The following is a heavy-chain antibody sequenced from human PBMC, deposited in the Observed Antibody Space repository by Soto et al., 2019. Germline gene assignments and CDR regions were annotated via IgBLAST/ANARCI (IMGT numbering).Heavy chain of an antibody. Sequence: ASVKVSYRASGYTFTGYYMHWVRQAPGQGLEWMGWINPNSGGTNYAQKFQGRVTMTRDKSISTAYLQWSSLKASDTAMYYCARTGGAAADPGGQGTLVTVSS. V-gene: IGHV1-2*02. CDR3: ARTGGAAADP. CDR2: INPNSGGT. D-gene: IGHD6-13*01. J-gene: IGHJ5*02. CDR1: GYTFTGYY.